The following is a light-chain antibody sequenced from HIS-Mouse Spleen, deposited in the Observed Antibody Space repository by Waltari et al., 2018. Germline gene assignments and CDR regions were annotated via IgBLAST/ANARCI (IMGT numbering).Light chain of an antibody. CDR1: SSDVGSYHL. V-gene: IGLV2-23*01. J-gene: IGLJ3*02. CDR3: CSYAGSSTWV. Sequence: QSALTQPASVSGSPGQSITISCTVTSSDVGSYHLVSWYQQHPGKAPKLMIYEGSKRPSGVSNRFSGSKSGNTASLTISGLQAEDEADYYCCSYAGSSTWVFGGGAKLTVL. CDR2: EGS.